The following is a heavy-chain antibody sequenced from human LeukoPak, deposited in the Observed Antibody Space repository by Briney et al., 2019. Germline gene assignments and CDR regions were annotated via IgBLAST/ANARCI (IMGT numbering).Heavy chain of an antibody. V-gene: IGHV3-48*03. CDR1: GFTFSSYE. D-gene: IGHD2-8*01. CDR2: ISSGSGSTK. J-gene: IGHJ4*02. Sequence: GGSLRLSCAASGFTFSSYEMNWVRQAQGKGLEWISYISSGSGSTKYYADSVKGRFTISRDNTKNSVYLQMNTLRADDTAIYYCARIPFSDNGPLDYWGQGTLVTVSS. CDR3: ARIPFSDNGPLDY.